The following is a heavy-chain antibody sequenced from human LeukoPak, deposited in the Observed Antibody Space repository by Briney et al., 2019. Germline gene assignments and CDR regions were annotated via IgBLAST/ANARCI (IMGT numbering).Heavy chain of an antibody. CDR1: GGSISSSNW. J-gene: IGHJ4*02. CDR2: IYPSGNT. CDR3: ASQPGGVTNYFDY. V-gene: IGHV4-4*02. D-gene: IGHD2-21*02. Sequence: PSETLSLTCAVSGGSISSSNWWSWVRQPPGKGLEWIGEIYPSGNTNYNPPLKSRVTISVDTSKNQFSLELSSVTAADTAVYYCASQPGGVTNYFDYWGQGTLVTVSS.